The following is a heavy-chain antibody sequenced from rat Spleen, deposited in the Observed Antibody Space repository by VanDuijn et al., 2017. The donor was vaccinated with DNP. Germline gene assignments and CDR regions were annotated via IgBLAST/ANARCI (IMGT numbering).Heavy chain of an antibody. CDR2: ISYDGSST. CDR3: TTLYILPFAC. J-gene: IGHJ3*01. CDR1: GFTFSNYD. D-gene: IGHD1-9*01. V-gene: IGHV5-29*01. Sequence: EVQLVESGGGLVQPGRSMKLSCAASGFTFSNYDMAWVRQAPTKGLEWVASISYDGSSTYYRDSVKGRFTISRDNAKSTLYLQMDSLRSEDTATYYCTTLYILPFACWGQGTLVTVSS.